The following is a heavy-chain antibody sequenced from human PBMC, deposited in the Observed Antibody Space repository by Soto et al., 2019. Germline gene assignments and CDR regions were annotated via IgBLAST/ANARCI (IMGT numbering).Heavy chain of an antibody. D-gene: IGHD5-12*01. CDR1: GGTFSNYP. J-gene: IGHJ2*01. V-gene: IGHV1-69*12. Sequence: QVQLVQSGAEVKKPGSSVKVSCKASGGTFSNYPISWVRQAPGQGLEWMGGIIPIFGTVNYAQKFQGRVTITADESTSTAYMELSSLRSEDTAVYYCARGNHRWLQWWYFDLRGRGTLVTVSS. CDR3: ARGNHRWLQWWYFDL. CDR2: IIPIFGTV.